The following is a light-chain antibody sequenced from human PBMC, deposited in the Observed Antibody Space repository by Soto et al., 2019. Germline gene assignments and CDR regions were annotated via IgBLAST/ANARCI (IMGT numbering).Light chain of an antibody. CDR1: SSDVGTYDF. Sequence: QSVLTQPRSVSGSPGQSVTISCTGTSSDVGTYDFVSWYQQHPGKAPRLMIFDVSERPSGVPDRFSGSKSGNTASLTISGLQAEDEADYYCCLYAVTFYVFGTETKLTVL. CDR3: CLYAVTFYV. V-gene: IGLV2-11*01. CDR2: DVS. J-gene: IGLJ1*01.